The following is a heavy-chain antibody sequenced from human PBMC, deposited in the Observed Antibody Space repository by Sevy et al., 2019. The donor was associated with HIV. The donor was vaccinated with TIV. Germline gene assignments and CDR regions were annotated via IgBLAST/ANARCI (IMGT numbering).Heavy chain of an antibody. CDR2: ISSSDDNT. V-gene: IGHV3-23*01. CDR1: GFTFSTYA. J-gene: IGHJ4*02. D-gene: IGHD7-27*01. Sequence: GGSLRLSCAASGFTFSTYAMSWVRQAPEKGLEWVSAISSSDDNTYYADSVKGRFTISRDNSRNTLCLQMNSLRAEDTAVYYCAKGRTGETWGQGTRVTVSS. CDR3: AKGRTGET.